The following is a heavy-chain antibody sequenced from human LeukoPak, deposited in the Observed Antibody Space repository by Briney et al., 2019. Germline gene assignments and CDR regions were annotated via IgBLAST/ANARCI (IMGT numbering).Heavy chain of an antibody. Sequence: SETLSLTCTVSGGSISNSSYYWAWVRQPPGKGLEWIGSIYYSGSTYYNPSLESRVTVSVDTSKNQFSLKLSSVTVADTAMYYCVRTERQFYESSGYYQYYFDYWGQGILVTVSS. V-gene: IGHV4-39*01. J-gene: IGHJ4*02. D-gene: IGHD3-22*01. CDR1: GGSISNSSYY. CDR3: VRTERQFYESSGYYQYYFDY. CDR2: IYYSGST.